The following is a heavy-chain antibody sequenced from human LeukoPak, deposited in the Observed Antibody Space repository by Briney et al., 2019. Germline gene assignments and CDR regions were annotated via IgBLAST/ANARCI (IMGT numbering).Heavy chain of an antibody. CDR3: ARDPKYAFDN. J-gene: IGHJ4*02. Sequence: GGSLRLSCAASGFTFSSYSMSWVRQAPGKGLEWIAYIWISRGNKKYADSVKGPFTISPDNATHSVYLQLNSLRVEDTAVYYCARDPKYAFDNWGQGTLVTVSS. CDR1: GFTFSSYS. CDR2: IWISRGNK. D-gene: IGHD2-2*01. V-gene: IGHV3-48*04.